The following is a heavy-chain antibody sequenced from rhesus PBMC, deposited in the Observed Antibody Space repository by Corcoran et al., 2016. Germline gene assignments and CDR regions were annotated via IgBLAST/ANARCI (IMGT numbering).Heavy chain of an antibody. D-gene: IGHD3-3*01. CDR2: ISGSSGST. Sequence: QVQLQESGPGLVKPSETLSLTCAVSGGSISRSNWRSWIRQPPGTALEGVGDISGSSGSTYYNPSLKRRVPISTDTSKTRFSLKLSSVTAADTAVYYCARIGTGLDWLLSGAFDFWGQGLRVTVSS. CDR3: ARIGTGLDWLLSGAFDF. J-gene: IGHJ3*01. CDR1: GGSISRSNW. V-gene: IGHV4-65*01.